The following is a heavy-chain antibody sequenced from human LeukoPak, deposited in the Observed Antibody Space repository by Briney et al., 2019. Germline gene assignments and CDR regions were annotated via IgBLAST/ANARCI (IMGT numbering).Heavy chain of an antibody. D-gene: IGHD6-19*01. Sequence: QAGGSLRLSCAASGFTFSSYWMSWVRQAPGKGLEWVANIKQDGSEKYYVDSVKGRFTTSRDNAKNSLYLQMNSLRAEDTAVYYCARVSSGWYTYFDYWGQGTLVTVSS. CDR3: ARVSSGWYTYFDY. J-gene: IGHJ4*02. CDR1: GFTFSSYW. V-gene: IGHV3-7*01. CDR2: IKQDGSEK.